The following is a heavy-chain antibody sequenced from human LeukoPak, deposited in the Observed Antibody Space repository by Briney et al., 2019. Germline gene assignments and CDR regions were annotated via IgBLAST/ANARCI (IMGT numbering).Heavy chain of an antibody. Sequence: ASVKVSCKASGYTFTGYYIHWVRQAPGQGLEWMGWINPNSGGTNYAQKFQGRVTMTRDTSISTAYMELSRLRPDDTAVYYCARDTPPVAGIGGWFDPWGQGTLVTVSS. J-gene: IGHJ5*02. V-gene: IGHV1-2*02. D-gene: IGHD6-19*01. CDR3: ARDTPPVAGIGGWFDP. CDR1: GYTFTGYY. CDR2: INPNSGGT.